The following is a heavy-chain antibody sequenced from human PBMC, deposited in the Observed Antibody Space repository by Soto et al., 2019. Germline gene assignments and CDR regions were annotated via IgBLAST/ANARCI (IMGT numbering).Heavy chain of an antibody. Sequence: PSETLSLTCTVSGGSISSYYWSWIRQPPGKGLEWIGYIYYSGSTNYNPSLKSRVTISVDTSKNQFSLKLSSVTAADTAVYYCARGNRFSYYYYMDVWGKGTTVTVS. CDR3: ARGNRFSYYYYMDV. V-gene: IGHV4-59*01. D-gene: IGHD3-10*01. J-gene: IGHJ6*03. CDR2: IYYSGST. CDR1: GGSISSYY.